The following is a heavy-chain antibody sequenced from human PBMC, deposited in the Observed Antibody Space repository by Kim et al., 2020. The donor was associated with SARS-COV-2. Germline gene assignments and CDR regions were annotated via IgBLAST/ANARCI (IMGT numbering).Heavy chain of an antibody. Sequence: GGSLRLSCAASGFTFSSYGMHWVRQAPGKGLEWVAVISYDGSNKYYADSVKGRFTISRDNSKNTLYLQMNSLRAEDTAVYYCAKGSAYYYGSGSYPEDYYYYGMDVWGQGTTVTVSS. V-gene: IGHV3-30*18. J-gene: IGHJ6*02. CDR3: AKGSAYYYGSGSYPEDYYYYGMDV. CDR2: ISYDGSNK. CDR1: GFTFSSYG. D-gene: IGHD3-10*01.